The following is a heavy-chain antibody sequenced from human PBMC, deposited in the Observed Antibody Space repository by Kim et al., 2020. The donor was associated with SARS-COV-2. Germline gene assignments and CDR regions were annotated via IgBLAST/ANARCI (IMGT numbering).Heavy chain of an antibody. J-gene: IGHJ4*02. CDR1: GGSFSGYY. CDR2: INHSGST. D-gene: IGHD6-19*01. CDR3: ARGSRWLVDY. V-gene: IGHV4-34*01. Sequence: SETLSLTCAVYGGSFSGYYWSWIRQPPGKGLEWIGEINHSGSTNYNPSLKSRVTISVDTSKNQFSLKLSSVTAADTAVYYCARGSRWLVDYWGQGTLVTVSS.